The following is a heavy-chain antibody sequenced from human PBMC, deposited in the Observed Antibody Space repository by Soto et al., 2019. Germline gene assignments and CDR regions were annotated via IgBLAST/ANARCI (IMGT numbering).Heavy chain of an antibody. Sequence: EVQLVESGGGLVKPGGSLRLSCAASGFTFSNAWMSWVRQAPGKGLEWVGRIKSKTDGGTTDYAAPVKGRFTISRDDSKNTLYLQINSLKTEDTAVYYCTTARRQWLSDFDYWGQGTLVTVSS. J-gene: IGHJ4*02. CDR3: TTARRQWLSDFDY. V-gene: IGHV3-15*01. CDR2: IKSKTDGGTT. CDR1: GFTFSNAW. D-gene: IGHD6-19*01.